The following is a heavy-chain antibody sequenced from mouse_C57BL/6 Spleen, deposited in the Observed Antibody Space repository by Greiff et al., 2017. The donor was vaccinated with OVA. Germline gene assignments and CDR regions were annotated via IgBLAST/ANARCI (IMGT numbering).Heavy chain of an antibody. Sequence: VHLQQPGAELVMPGASVKLSCKASGYTFTSYWMHWVKQRPGQGLEWIGEIDPSDSYTNYNQKFKGKSTLTVDKSSSTAYMQLSSLTSEDSAVYYCSWGNYWGQGTTLTVSS. V-gene: IGHV1-69*01. CDR1: GYTFTSYW. J-gene: IGHJ2*01. D-gene: IGHD4-1*01. CDR2: IDPSDSYT. CDR3: SWGNY.